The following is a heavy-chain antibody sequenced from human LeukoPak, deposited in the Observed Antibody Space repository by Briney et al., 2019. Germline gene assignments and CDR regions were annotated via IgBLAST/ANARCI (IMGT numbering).Heavy chain of an antibody. Sequence: SETLSLTRTVSGGSISSYYWSWIRQPPGKGLEWIGYIYYNGSTNYNPSLKSRVTISVDTSKNQFSLKLSSVTAADTAVYYRAREGRSSSRFMDVWGQGTTVTVSS. D-gene: IGHD6-13*01. CDR1: GGSISSYY. J-gene: IGHJ6*02. CDR2: IYYNGST. V-gene: IGHV4-59*01. CDR3: AREGRSSSRFMDV.